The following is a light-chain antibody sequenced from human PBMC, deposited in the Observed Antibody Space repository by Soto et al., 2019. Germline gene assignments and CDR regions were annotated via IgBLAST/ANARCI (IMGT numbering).Light chain of an antibody. Sequence: EIVLTQSPGTLSLSPGERVTLSCRASQSVSSTYLAWYQQKLGQAPRLLIYGASRRATGIPDRFSGSGSGTDFTLSIGRLAPEDFAVYSCQHYGTSLTFGGGTTVEI. J-gene: IGKJ4*01. CDR3: QHYGTSLT. CDR1: QSVSSTY. CDR2: GAS. V-gene: IGKV3-20*01.